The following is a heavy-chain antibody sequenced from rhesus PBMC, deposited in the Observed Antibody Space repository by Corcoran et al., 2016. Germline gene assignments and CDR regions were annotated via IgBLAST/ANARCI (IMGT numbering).Heavy chain of an antibody. CDR1: GGSISDSYR. Sequence: QVQLQESGPGVVKPSETLSLTCAVSGGSISDSYRWSWIRQPPGKGLEWIGYIYGSSTSTNYNPSLKSRVTISKDTSKNQFSLKLSSVTAADTAVYYCARDWYNIWTGYIDAFDFWGQGLRVTVSS. CDR2: IYGSSTST. V-gene: IGHV4S10*01. CDR3: ARDWYNIWTGYIDAFDF. D-gene: IGHD3-3*01. J-gene: IGHJ3*01.